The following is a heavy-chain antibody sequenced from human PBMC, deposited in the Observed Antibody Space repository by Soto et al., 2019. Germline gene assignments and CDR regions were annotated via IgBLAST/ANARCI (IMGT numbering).Heavy chain of an antibody. CDR3: ARDRGDYDFWSGYSSALDI. V-gene: IGHV3-7*05. CDR1: GFTFRSYW. CDR2: IKQDGSEK. J-gene: IGHJ3*02. D-gene: IGHD3-3*01. Sequence: GGSLRLSCAASGFTFRSYWMSWVRQAPGKGLEWVANIKQDGSEKYYVDSVKGRFTISSDNAQKSLDLQMNSLSAEDTAVYYCARDRGDYDFWSGYSSALDIWGQGTMVTVSS.